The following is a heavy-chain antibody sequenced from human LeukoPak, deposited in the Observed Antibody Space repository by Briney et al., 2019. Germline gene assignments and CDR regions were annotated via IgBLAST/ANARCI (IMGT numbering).Heavy chain of an antibody. D-gene: IGHD4-17*01. Sequence: TTSETLSLTCAVYGGSFSGYYWSWIRQPPGKGLEWIGEINHSGSTNYNPSLKSRVTISVDTSKNQSSLKLSSVTAADTAVYYCAREDTVTSGGGWFDPWGQGTLVTVSS. CDR3: AREDTVTSGGGWFDP. CDR2: INHSGST. CDR1: GGSFSGYY. J-gene: IGHJ5*02. V-gene: IGHV4-34*01.